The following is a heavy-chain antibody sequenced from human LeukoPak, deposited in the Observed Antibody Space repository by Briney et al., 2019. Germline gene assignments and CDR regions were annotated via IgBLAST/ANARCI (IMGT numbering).Heavy chain of an antibody. Sequence: GGSLRLSCAASGFTFSTYSLNWVRQAPGKGLEWVSYISSTSNTIYYAGSVKGRFTISRDNAKNSLYLQMNSLRAEDTAVYYCARGLDFWSGSYDYWGQGTLVTVSS. CDR3: ARGLDFWSGSYDY. D-gene: IGHD3-3*01. CDR2: ISSTSNTI. CDR1: GFTFSTYS. V-gene: IGHV3-48*01. J-gene: IGHJ4*02.